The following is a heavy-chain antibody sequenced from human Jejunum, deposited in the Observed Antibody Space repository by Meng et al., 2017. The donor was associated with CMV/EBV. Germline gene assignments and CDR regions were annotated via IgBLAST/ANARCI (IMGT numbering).Heavy chain of an antibody. CDR2: INPSGDNT. CDR1: GYTFNNYY. V-gene: IGHV1-46*02. D-gene: IGHD6-6*01. J-gene: IGHJ4*02. Sequence: SCKASGYTFNNYYMHWVRQAPGQGLEWMAKINPSGDNTNYAQKFQGRVTMTRDTSTSTVYMELSSLRSEDTAVYYCARSPYSRSSYDYWGQGTLVTVSS. CDR3: ARSPYSRSSYDY.